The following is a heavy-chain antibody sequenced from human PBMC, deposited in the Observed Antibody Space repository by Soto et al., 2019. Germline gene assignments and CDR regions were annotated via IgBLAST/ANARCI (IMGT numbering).Heavy chain of an antibody. D-gene: IGHD2-15*01. CDR1: GFTFSNAW. CDR3: TTDQNCSGGSCPHYAFDI. CDR2: IKSKTDGGTT. Sequence: PGGSLRLSCAASGFTFSNAWMNWVRQAPGKGLEWVGRIKSKTDGGTTDYAAPVKGRFTISRDDSKNTLYLQMNSLKTEDTAVYYCTTDQNCSGGSCPHYAFDIWGQGTMVTVS. J-gene: IGHJ3*02. V-gene: IGHV3-15*07.